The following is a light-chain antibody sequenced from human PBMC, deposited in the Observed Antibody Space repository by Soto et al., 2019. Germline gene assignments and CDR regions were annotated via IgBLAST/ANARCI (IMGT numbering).Light chain of an antibody. CDR2: ESS. CDR3: QQYGFWPRT. CDR1: RSIGTG. J-gene: IGKJ1*01. Sequence: EMIVTQSPGILSASLGERTTLSCRASRSIGTGVAWYQQRPGQSPRLLIYESSTRATGIPTRFSGSGSGTEFTLTISSVQSEDFATYYCQQYGFWPRTCGQGTKLEIK. V-gene: IGKV3-15*01.